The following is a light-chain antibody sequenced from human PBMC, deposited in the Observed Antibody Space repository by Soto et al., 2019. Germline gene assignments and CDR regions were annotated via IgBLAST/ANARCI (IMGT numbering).Light chain of an antibody. J-gene: IGKJ2*01. CDR3: QQHNHWPS. CDR2: AVS. Sequence: EIVMTQSPATLSVSQGERATLSCRASQSVSSNLAWFQQKPGQVPRLLLYAVSTRATGVPGRFSGSGSGTEFTLTISSLQSEDSAVYYCQQHNHWPSFGQGTKLEIK. CDR1: QSVSSN. V-gene: IGKV3-15*01.